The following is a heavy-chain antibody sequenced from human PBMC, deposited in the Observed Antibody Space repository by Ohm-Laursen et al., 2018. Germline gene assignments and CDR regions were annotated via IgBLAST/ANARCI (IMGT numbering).Heavy chain of an antibody. CDR2: IHTSGST. D-gene: IGHD6-19*01. CDR3: ARVKQWLIYAFDI. CDR1: GGSISSYY. J-gene: IGHJ3*02. V-gene: IGHV4-4*07. Sequence: TLSLTCPVSGGSISSYYWSWIRQPAGKGLEWIGRIHTSGSTNYNPSLKSRVTMSVGTSKNQFSLKLSSVTAADTAVYYCARVKQWLIYAFDIWGQGTMVTVSS.